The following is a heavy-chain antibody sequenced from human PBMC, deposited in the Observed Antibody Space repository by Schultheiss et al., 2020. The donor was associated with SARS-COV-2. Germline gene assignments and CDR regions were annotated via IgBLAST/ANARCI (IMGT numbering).Heavy chain of an antibody. D-gene: IGHD2-21*02. J-gene: IGHJ6*01. CDR2: ISAYNGNT. CDR1: GYTFTSYG. Sequence: ASVKVSCKASGYTFTSYGISWVRQAPGQGLEWMGWISAYNGNTNYAQKLQGRVTMTTDTSTSTAYMELRSLRSDDTAVYYCAIASYCGGGCSPHYYGLDVLGQGTTGTGSS. V-gene: IGHV1-18*01. CDR3: AIASYCGGGCSPHYYGLDV.